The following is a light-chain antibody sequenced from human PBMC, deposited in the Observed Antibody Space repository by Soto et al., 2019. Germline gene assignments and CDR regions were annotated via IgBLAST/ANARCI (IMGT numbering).Light chain of an antibody. J-gene: IGKJ1*01. CDR1: QSISRY. Sequence: DIQMTQSPSSLSASIGDRVTMTCRASQSISRYLNWYQQKPGKAPKLLIYGASSLQSGVPSRFSGSGSGTDFTLTINSLQPEDFAIYYCQQAYSPPRTFGQGTEVEI. CDR3: QQAYSPPRT. V-gene: IGKV1-39*01. CDR2: GAS.